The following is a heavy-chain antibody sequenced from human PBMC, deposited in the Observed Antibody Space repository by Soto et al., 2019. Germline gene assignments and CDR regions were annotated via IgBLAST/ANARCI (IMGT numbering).Heavy chain of an antibody. D-gene: IGHD3-16*01. J-gene: IGHJ6*02. CDR3: ARDFTRSIVKTRFYGVDV. V-gene: IGHV3-30-3*01. CDR1: GFTFSSYA. Sequence: GGSLKISCAASGFTFSSYAMHWVRQAPGKGLEWVAVISYDGSKKYHADSVKGRFTISRDNSKNTVFLHVNSLRVEDTAVYYCARDFTRSIVKTRFYGVDVWGQGTTVTVSS. CDR2: ISYDGSKK.